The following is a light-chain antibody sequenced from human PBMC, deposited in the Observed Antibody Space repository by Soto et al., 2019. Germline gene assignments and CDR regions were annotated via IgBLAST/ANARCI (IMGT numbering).Light chain of an antibody. CDR3: CSYAGSSTYV. Sequence: QSALTQPASVSGSPGQSITISCTGTSSEVGSYNLVSWYQQHPGKAPKLMNYEGNKRPSGVSNRFSGSKSGNTASLTISGLQAEDEADYYCCSYAGSSTYVFGTGTKVTVL. J-gene: IGLJ1*01. CDR2: EGN. V-gene: IGLV2-23*01. CDR1: SSEVGSYNL.